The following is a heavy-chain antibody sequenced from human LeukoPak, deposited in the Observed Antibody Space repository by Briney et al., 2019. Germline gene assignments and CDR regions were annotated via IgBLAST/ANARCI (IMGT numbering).Heavy chain of an antibody. CDR3: ARARRQWLVGANIRGDNPPYYYDY. J-gene: IGHJ4*02. CDR1: RYSISSGYF. CDR2: IYHSGTP. Sequence: SQTLSLTCNVSRYSISSGYFWAWIRQPPGKGLEWIGSIYHSGTPYFNPSLRSRVTILVDTSKNQFSLNLRSVTAADTAVYYCARARRQWLVGANIRGDNPPYYYDYWGQGTLVTVSS. V-gene: IGHV4-38-2*02. D-gene: IGHD6-19*01.